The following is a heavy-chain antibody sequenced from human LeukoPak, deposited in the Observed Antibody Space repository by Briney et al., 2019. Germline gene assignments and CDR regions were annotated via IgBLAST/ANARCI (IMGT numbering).Heavy chain of an antibody. CDR1: GGSISSYY. D-gene: IGHD6-19*01. CDR2: IYYSRST. J-gene: IGHJ4*02. CDR3: ARQAVAPDY. V-gene: IGHV4-59*01. Sequence: SETLSLTCTVSGGSISSYYWSWIRQPPGKGLEWIGYIYYSRSTSYNPSLKSRVTISADTSKNQFSLKLSSVTAADTAVYYCARQAVAPDYWGQGTLVTVSS.